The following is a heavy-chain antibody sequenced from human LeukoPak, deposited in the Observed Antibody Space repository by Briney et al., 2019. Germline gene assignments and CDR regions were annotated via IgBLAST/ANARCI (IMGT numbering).Heavy chain of an antibody. CDR3: ARDLSPMIVVGGGFDP. V-gene: IGHV1-69*05. D-gene: IGHD3-22*01. CDR1: GYTFTGYY. Sequence: GASVKVSCKASGYTFTGYYMHWVRQAPGQGLEWMGGIITIFGTANYAQKFQGRVTITTDESTSTAYMELSSLRSEDTAVYYCARDLSPMIVVGGGFDPWGQGTLVTVSS. J-gene: IGHJ5*02. CDR2: IITIFGTA.